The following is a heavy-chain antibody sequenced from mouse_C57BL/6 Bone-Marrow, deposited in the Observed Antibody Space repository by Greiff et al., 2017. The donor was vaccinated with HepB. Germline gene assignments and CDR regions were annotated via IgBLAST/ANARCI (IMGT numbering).Heavy chain of an antibody. J-gene: IGHJ4*01. V-gene: IGHV5-17*01. CDR2: ISSGSSTI. Sequence: DVMLVESGGGLVKPGGSLKLSCAASGFTFSDYGMHWVRQAPEKGLEWVAYISSGSSTIYYADTVKGRFTISRDNAKNTLFLQMTSLRSEDTAMYYCAISRAMDYWGQGTSVTVSS. CDR3: AISRAMDY. CDR1: GFTFSDYG.